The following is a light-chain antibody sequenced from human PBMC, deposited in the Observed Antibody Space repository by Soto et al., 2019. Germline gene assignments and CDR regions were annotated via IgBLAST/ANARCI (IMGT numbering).Light chain of an antibody. CDR1: SSDVGGYNY. J-gene: IGLJ1*01. Sequence: QSVLTQPASVSGSPGQSITISCTGTSSDVGGYNYVSWYQQHPGKAPKLMIYEDIKRPSGVSNRFSGSKSGNTASLTISGLQAEDEADYYCFSYAGNSIYVFGTGTKVTVL. CDR2: EDI. V-gene: IGLV2-14*01. CDR3: FSYAGNSIYV.